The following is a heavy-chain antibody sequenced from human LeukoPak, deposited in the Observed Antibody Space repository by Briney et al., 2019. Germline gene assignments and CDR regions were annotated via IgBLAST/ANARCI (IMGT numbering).Heavy chain of an antibody. Sequence: PGGSLRLSCAASGFTFSSYWMSWVRQAPGKGLEWVANIKQDGSEKYYVDSVKGRFTISRDNAKNSLYLQMNSLRAEDTAVYYCARTTMVRGTYYMDVWGKGTTVTISS. D-gene: IGHD3-10*01. CDR1: GFTFSSYW. V-gene: IGHV3-7*01. CDR3: ARTTMVRGTYYMDV. J-gene: IGHJ6*03. CDR2: IKQDGSEK.